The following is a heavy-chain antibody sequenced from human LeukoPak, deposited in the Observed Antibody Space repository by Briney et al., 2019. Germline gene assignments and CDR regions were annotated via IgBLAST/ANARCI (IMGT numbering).Heavy chain of an antibody. V-gene: IGHV4-39*07. CDR3: ARIFVVPGAEYYFDY. CDR1: RSSISSSSYY. D-gene: IGHD2-2*01. J-gene: IGHJ4*02. CDR2: INYSGNT. Sequence: KTSETLSLTCTVSRSSISSSSYYWGWIRQPPGKGVEWIGSINYSGNTHYNPSLKSRVTFSMDTSKNQFSRRLSSVTAADPAVYSCARIFVVPGAEYYFDYWGQGTLVTASS.